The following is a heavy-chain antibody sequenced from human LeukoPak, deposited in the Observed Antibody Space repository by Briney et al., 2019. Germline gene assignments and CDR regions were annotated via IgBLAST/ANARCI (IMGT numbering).Heavy chain of an antibody. J-gene: IGHJ4*02. D-gene: IGHD5-12*01. CDR1: GFTFDDYA. V-gene: IGHV3-43*02. Sequence: GGSLRLSCAASGFTFDDYAMHWVRQAPGKGLEWVSLISGDGGSTYYADSVEGRFTISRDNSKNSLYLQMNSLRTEDTALYYCAKERGCSGYEPLDYWGQGTLVTVSS. CDR2: ISGDGGST. CDR3: AKERGCSGYEPLDY.